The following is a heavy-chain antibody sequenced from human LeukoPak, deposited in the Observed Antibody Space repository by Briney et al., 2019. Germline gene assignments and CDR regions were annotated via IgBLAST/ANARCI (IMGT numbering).Heavy chain of an antibody. V-gene: IGHV3-20*04. J-gene: IGHJ4*02. CDR2: INWNGGST. CDR3: ASWGQQLVYFDY. D-gene: IGHD6-13*01. Sequence: PGGSLRLSCAASGFTFDDYGMGWVRQAPGKGLEWVSGINWNGGSTGYADSVKGRFTISRDNAKNSLYLQMNSLRAEDTALYYCASWGQQLVYFDYWGQGTLVTVSS. CDR1: GFTFDDYG.